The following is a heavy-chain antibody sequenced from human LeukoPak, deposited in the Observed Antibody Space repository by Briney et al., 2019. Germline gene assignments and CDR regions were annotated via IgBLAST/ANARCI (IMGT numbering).Heavy chain of an antibody. CDR3: AKQIGYCSGGNCHFSD. CDR2: ISSSSSYI. CDR1: GFTFSSYS. D-gene: IGHD2-15*01. V-gene: IGHV3-21*04. Sequence: GGSLRLSCAASGFTFSSYSMNWVRQAPGKGLEWVSSISSSSSYIYYADSVKGRFTISRDNSKNTLYLQMNSLRAEDTAVYHCAKQIGYCSGGNCHFSDWGQGTLVTVSS. J-gene: IGHJ4*02.